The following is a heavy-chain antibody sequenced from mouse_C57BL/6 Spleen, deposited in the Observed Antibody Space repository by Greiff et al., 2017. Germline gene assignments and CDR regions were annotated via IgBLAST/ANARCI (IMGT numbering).Heavy chain of an antibody. CDR2: IYPGDGDT. Sequence: QVHVKQSGAELVKPGASVKISCKASGYAFSSYWMNWVKQRPGKGLEWIGQIYPGDGDTNYNGKFKGKATLTADKSSSTAYMQLSSLTSEDSAVYFCARNSNSHFDYWGQGTTLTVSS. D-gene: IGHD2-5*01. J-gene: IGHJ2*01. CDR1: GYAFSSYW. V-gene: IGHV1-80*01. CDR3: ARNSNSHFDY.